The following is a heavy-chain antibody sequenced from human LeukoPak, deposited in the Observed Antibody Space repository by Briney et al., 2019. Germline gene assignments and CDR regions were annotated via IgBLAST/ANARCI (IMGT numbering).Heavy chain of an antibody. CDR3: VGGSYHDY. CDR2: IKEDESEK. D-gene: IGHD1-26*01. V-gene: IGHV3-7*01. J-gene: IGHJ4*02. CDR1: GFTFSSNW. Sequence: HTGGSLRLSCTASGFTFSSNWMSWVRQAPGKGLEWVANIKEDESEKYYVDSVKGRFTISRDNAKNSLYLQMNSLSAEDTAVYYCVGGSYHDYWGQGTLVTVSS.